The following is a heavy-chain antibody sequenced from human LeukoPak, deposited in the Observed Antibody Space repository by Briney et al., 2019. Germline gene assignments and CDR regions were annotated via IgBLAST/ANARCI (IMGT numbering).Heavy chain of an antibody. CDR1: GLTLRGYW. CDR2: IKEDGSEK. CDR3: ARDWVAGVPFDAFDI. J-gene: IGHJ3*02. D-gene: IGHD3-10*01. Sequence: VSLRLSCAVSGLTLRGYWLSWVRAAPGKGLEWVANIKEDGSEKYYVDSVKGRFTISRDNAQNSVYLHMNSLTAEDTALYYCARDWVAGVPFDAFDIWGQGTMVSVSS. V-gene: IGHV3-7*03.